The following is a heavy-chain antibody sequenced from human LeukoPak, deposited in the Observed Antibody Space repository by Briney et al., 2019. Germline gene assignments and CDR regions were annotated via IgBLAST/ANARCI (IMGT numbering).Heavy chain of an antibody. D-gene: IGHD5-12*01. J-gene: IGHJ4*02. CDR1: GYTFTSYY. CDR2: INPSGGST. CDR3: ASSQPSNSGWVWSQRLLGY. Sequence: ASVKVSCKASGYTFTSYYMHWVRQAPGQGLEWMGIINPSGGSTSYAQKFQGRVTMTRDTSTSTVYMELSSLRSEDTAVYYCASSQPSNSGWVWSQRLLGYWGQGTLVTVSS. V-gene: IGHV1-46*03.